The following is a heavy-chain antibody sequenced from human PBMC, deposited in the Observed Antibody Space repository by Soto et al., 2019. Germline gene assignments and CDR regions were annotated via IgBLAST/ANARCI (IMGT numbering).Heavy chain of an antibody. CDR1: GFTFSSYA. CDR2: ISGSGGST. CDR3: AKDRARLLWFGELLYLA. Sequence: EVQLLESGGGLVQPGGSLRLSCAASGFTFSSYAMSWVRQAPGKGLEWVSAISGSGGSTYYADSVKGRFTIARDNSKNTLYLQMNSLRAEVTAVYYCAKDRARLLWFGELLYLAWGQGTLVTVSS. J-gene: IGHJ5*02. D-gene: IGHD3-10*01. V-gene: IGHV3-23*01.